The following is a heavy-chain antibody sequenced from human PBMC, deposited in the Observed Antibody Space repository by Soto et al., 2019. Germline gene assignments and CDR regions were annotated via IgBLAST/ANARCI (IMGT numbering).Heavy chain of an antibody. CDR1: GFTFSSYA. CDR3: ARMPYGDYGYYFEY. V-gene: IGHV3-30-3*01. J-gene: IGHJ4*02. Sequence: HPGGSLRLSCAASGFTFSSYAMHWVRQAPGKGLEWVAVISYDGSNKYYADSVKGRFTISRDNSKNTLYLQMNSLRAEDTAVYYCARMPYGDYGYYFEYWGQGTLVTVSS. CDR2: ISYDGSNK. D-gene: IGHD4-17*01.